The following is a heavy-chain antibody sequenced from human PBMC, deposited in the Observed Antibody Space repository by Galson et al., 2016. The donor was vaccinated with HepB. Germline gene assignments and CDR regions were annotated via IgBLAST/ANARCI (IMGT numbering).Heavy chain of an antibody. J-gene: IGHJ3*02. CDR3: ARERHGYSFGYNPFDI. Sequence: SLRLSCAASGFTFSRAWMNWVRQAPGKGLEWVGRIKSYTDGGTTEYAAPMKGRFTFSRDESNNRLYLQMNSLRAEDTAVYFCARERHGYSFGYNPFDIWGRGTMVTASS. V-gene: IGHV3-15*01. CDR2: IKSYTDGGTT. D-gene: IGHD5-18*01. CDR1: GFTFSRAW.